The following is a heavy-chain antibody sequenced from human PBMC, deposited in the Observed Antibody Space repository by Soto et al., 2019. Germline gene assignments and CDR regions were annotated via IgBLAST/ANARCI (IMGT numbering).Heavy chain of an antibody. J-gene: IGHJ6*02. CDR1: GFSLNHPRMG. CDR3: ARMLYYAMEV. CDR2: ISSSDEK. Sequence: QVTLKESGPVLVKPTETLTLTCTVSGFSLNHPRMGVSWIRQPPGKALEWLAHISSSDEKSYSTSLSSRLTISKDTSKSQVVLTMTNMVPVDTATYYCARMLYYAMEVWGQGTTVAVSS. V-gene: IGHV2-26*01.